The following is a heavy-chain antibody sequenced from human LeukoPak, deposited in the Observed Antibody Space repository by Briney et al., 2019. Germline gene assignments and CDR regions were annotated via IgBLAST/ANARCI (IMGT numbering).Heavy chain of an antibody. J-gene: IGHJ3*02. Sequence: GGSLRLSCAASGFTFSGYGMHWVRQAPGKGLEWVAFIRSDGSNKYYADSVKGRFTISRDNSKNTLYLQMNSLRAEDTAVYYCARDLPLRQFGGVIVPDAFDIWGQGTMVTVSS. CDR3: ARDLPLRQFGGVIVPDAFDI. CDR1: GFTFSGYG. CDR2: IRSDGSNK. D-gene: IGHD3-16*02. V-gene: IGHV3-30*02.